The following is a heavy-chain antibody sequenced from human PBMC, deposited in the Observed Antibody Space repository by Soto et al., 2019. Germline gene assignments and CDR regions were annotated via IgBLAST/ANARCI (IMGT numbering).Heavy chain of an antibody. CDR1: GFTFSSYA. CDR2: ISGSGGST. J-gene: IGHJ6*03. V-gene: IGHV3-23*01. Sequence: GGSLRLSCAASGFTFSSYAMSWVRQAPGKGLEWVSAISGSGGSTYYADSVKGRFTISRDNSKNTLYLQMNSLRAEDTAVYYWEKDPPRRPYYMDVWGNGTTVTVSS. CDR3: EKDPPRRPYYMDV.